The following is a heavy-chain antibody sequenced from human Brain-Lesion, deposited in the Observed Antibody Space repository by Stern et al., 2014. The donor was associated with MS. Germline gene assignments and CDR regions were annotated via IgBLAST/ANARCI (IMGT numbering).Heavy chain of an antibody. CDR1: GGSISSGGYY. CDR3: ARGRVVPGFQYYATDV. CDR2: IFNSGST. Sequence: QVQLVQSGPGLVKPSQTLSLSCTVSGGSISSGGYYWSWIRQPAGKGLEWIGRIFNSGSTSYNPSLKSRVHRSIEKAKNQFSLRLNPMTAADTAVYYCARGRVVPGFQYYATDVWGQGTTVIVSS. D-gene: IGHD2-2*01. J-gene: IGHJ6*02. V-gene: IGHV4-61*02.